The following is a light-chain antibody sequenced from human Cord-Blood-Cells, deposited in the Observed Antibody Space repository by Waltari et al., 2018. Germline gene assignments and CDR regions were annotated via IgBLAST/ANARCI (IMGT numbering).Light chain of an antibody. V-gene: IGKV3-15*01. CDR2: GAS. J-gene: IGKJ2*01. CDR3: QQYNNWPPYT. Sequence: EIVMTQSPATLSVSPGERATLSCRASQSVSSNLAWYQQKPSQAPRLLIYGASTGATGIPARFSGSGSGTEFTLTISSLQSEDFAVYYCQQYNNWPPYTFGQGTKLEIK. CDR1: QSVSSN.